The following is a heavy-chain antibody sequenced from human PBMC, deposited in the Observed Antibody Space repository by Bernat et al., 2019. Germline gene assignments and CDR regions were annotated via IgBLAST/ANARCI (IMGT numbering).Heavy chain of an antibody. CDR3: ARAMVRGVIRIDY. D-gene: IGHD3-10*01. CDR2: IYYSGST. V-gene: IGHV4-31*03. Sequence: QVPLQESGPGLVKPSQTLSLTCTVSGGSISSGGYYWSWIRQHPGKGLEWIGYIYYSGSTYYNPSLKSRVTISVDTSKNQFSLKLSSVTAADTAVYYCARAMVRGVIRIDYWGQGTLVTVSS. CDR1: GGSISSGGYY. J-gene: IGHJ4*02.